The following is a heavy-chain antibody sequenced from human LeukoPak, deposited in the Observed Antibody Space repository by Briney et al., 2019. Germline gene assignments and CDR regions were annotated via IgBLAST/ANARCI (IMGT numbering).Heavy chain of an antibody. Sequence: PSETLSLTCAVYGGSFSGYYWSWIRQPPGKGLEWMGEINHSGSTNYNPSLKSRVTISVDTSKNQFSLKLSSVTAADTAVYYCARGLGTPPTPYYGSGIDYWGQGTLVTVSS. D-gene: IGHD3-10*01. CDR1: GGSFSGYY. J-gene: IGHJ4*02. CDR3: ARGLGTPPTPYYGSGIDY. V-gene: IGHV4-34*01. CDR2: INHSGST.